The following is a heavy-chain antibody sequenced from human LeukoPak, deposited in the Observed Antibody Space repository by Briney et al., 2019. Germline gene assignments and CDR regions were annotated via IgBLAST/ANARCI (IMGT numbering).Heavy chain of an antibody. D-gene: IGHD2-15*01. CDR3: ARGSAFGPFDY. V-gene: IGHV4-34*01. Sequence: SETLSLTCAVYGGSFSGYYWSWIRQPPGKELEWIGEINHSGSTNYNPSLKSRVTISVDTSKNQFSLKLSSVTAADTAVYYCARGSAFGPFDYWGQGTLVTVSS. CDR1: GGSFSGYY. CDR2: INHSGST. J-gene: IGHJ4*02.